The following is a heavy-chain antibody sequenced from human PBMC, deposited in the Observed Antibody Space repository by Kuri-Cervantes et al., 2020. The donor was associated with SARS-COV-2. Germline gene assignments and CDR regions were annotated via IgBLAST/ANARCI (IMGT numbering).Heavy chain of an antibody. CDR3: ARDSEGSSWPNYYFDY. J-gene: IGHJ4*02. CDR1: GYTFTGYY. CDR2: INPSGGST. D-gene: IGHD6-13*01. V-gene: IGHV1-46*03. Sequence: ASVKVSCKASGYTFTGYYMHWVRQAPGQGLEWMGWINPSGGSTSYAQKFQGRVTMTRDTSTSTVYMELSSLRSEDTAVYYCARDSEGSSWPNYYFDYWGQGTLVTVSS.